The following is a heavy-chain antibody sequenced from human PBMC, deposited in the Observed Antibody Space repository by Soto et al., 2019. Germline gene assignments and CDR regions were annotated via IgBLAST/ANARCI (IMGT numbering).Heavy chain of an antibody. CDR2: ISAYNGNT. J-gene: IGHJ4*02. CDR1: GYTFTSYG. CDR3: ARGITGTHRFDY. V-gene: IGHV1-18*01. Sequence: ASVKVSCKASGYTFTSYGISWVRQAPGQGLEWMGWISAYNGNTNYAQKLQGRVTMTTDTSTSTAYMELRSLRSEDTAVYYCARGITGTHRFDYWGQGPLVTVYS. D-gene: IGHD1-20*01.